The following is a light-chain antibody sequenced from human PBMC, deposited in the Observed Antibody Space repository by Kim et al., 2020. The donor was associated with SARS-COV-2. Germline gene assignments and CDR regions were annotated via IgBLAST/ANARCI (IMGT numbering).Light chain of an antibody. Sequence: IGNYLNWYQQKPGKAPNLLIYAASSLQSGVPSRFSGRESGTNFSLIISSLEPEDVATYYCQQTYHTPQTFGQGTKVDIK. J-gene: IGKJ1*01. CDR3: QQTYHTPQT. V-gene: IGKV1-39*01. CDR1: IGNY. CDR2: AAS.